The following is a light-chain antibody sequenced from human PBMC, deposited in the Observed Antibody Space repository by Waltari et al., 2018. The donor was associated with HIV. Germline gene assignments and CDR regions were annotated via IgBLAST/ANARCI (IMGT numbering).Light chain of an antibody. CDR3: QQHGSSPRT. CDR2: GAS. V-gene: IGKV3-20*01. J-gene: IGKJ1*01. Sequence: IVLTQSPGTLSLSPGERAALSCRASQSVSNNFLAWYKQKPGQAPTLLIYGASFMATGSPDRVRGRGAGTDFTLTISRMEPEDVAVYYCQQHGSSPRTFGQGTKVEIK. CDR1: QSVSNNF.